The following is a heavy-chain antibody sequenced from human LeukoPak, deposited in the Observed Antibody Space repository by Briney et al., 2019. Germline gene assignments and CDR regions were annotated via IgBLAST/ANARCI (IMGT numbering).Heavy chain of an antibody. CDR2: IRQDGSER. V-gene: IGHV3-7*03. J-gene: IGHJ4*02. CDR3: ARDLWFGELPGY. Sequence: PGGPLRLSCAASGFTFSSYWMSWVRQAPGKGLEWVTNIRQDGSERYSVDSVKGRFTISRDNAKNSLYLQMNSLRAEDTAVYYCARDLWFGELPGYWGQGTLVTVSS. CDR1: GFTFSSYW. D-gene: IGHD3-10*01.